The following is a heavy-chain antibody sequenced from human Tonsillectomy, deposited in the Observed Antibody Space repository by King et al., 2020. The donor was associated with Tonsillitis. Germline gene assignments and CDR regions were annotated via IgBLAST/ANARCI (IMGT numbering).Heavy chain of an antibody. CDR1: GYSFITYW. CDR3: ARNPTMMDPFDY. D-gene: IGHD3-22*01. Sequence: QLVQSGAEVKKPGESLKISCEGSGYSFITYWIGWVRQMPGKGPEWMGIIYPGDSDTRYSPSFEGQVTISADASISTAYLQWSSLRASDTAMYYCARNPTMMDPFDYWGQGTLVTVSS. J-gene: IGHJ4*02. CDR2: IYPGDSDT. V-gene: IGHV5-51*01.